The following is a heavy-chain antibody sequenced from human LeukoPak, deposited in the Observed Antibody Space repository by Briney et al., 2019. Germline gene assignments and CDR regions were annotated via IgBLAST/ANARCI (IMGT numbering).Heavy chain of an antibody. CDR2: IWYDGSNK. V-gene: IGHV3-33*01. Sequence: GGSLRLSCAASGFTFSSYGMHWVRQAPGKGLEWVAVIWYDGSNKYYADSVKGRFTISRDNPKNTLYVQMNSLRAEDTAVYSCARGRGADYGGNSGYFAYWGQGTLVTVSS. CDR3: ARGRGADYGGNSGYFAY. D-gene: IGHD4-23*01. J-gene: IGHJ4*02. CDR1: GFTFSSYG.